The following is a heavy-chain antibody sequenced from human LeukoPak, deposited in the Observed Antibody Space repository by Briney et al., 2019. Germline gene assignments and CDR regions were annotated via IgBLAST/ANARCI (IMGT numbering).Heavy chain of an antibody. Sequence: SETLSLTCTVSGGSISSYYWSWIRQPPGKGLEWIGYIFCSGSTNYNPSLKSRVTISVDTSKNQFSLKLSSVTAADTAVYYCARTNPMVRGVIISPYYYYGMDVWGQVTTVTVSS. CDR2: IFCSGST. J-gene: IGHJ6*02. D-gene: IGHD3-10*01. V-gene: IGHV4-59*01. CDR3: ARTNPMVRGVIISPYYYYGMDV. CDR1: GGSISSYY.